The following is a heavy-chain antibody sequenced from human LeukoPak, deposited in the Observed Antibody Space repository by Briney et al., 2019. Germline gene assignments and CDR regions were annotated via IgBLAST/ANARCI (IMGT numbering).Heavy chain of an antibody. V-gene: IGHV4-39*07. Sequence: SETLSLTCTVSGDSIISTNYYWGWIRQPPGQGLEWIGEINHSGSTNYNPSLKSRVTISVDTSKNQFSLKLTSVTAADTAVVYCARAEGEIYRRSGSNNWFDPWGQGTLVTVSS. J-gene: IGHJ5*02. CDR3: ARAEGEIYRRSGSNNWFDP. CDR2: INHSGST. D-gene: IGHD3-10*01. CDR1: GDSIISTNYY.